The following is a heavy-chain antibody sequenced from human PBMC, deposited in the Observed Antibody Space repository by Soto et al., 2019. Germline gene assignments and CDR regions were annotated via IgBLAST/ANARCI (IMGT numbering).Heavy chain of an antibody. CDR3: AREGLRQTDGFDP. CDR2: IYYSGST. V-gene: IGHV4-30-4*01. D-gene: IGHD4-17*01. Sequence: PSETMSLTCTVCGGCISSGDYYWSWIRQPPGKGLEWIGYIYYSGSTYYNPSLKSRVTISVDTSKNQFSLKLSSVTAADTAVYYCAREGLRQTDGFDPWGQGTLVTVSS. CDR1: GGCISSGDYY. J-gene: IGHJ5*02.